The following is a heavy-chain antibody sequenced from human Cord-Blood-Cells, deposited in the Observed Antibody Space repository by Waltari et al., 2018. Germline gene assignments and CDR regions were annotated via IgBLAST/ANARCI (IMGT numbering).Heavy chain of an antibody. CDR2: IYYSGRT. D-gene: IGHD2-15*01. J-gene: IGHJ5*02. CDR1: GGSISSYY. CDR3: ARGGIYCSGGSCYSWFDP. Sequence: QVQLQESGPGLVKPSETLSLTCTVSGGSISSYYWSWIRQPPGKGLEWIGYIYYSGRTNNNPSLKSRVTISVDTSKNQFSRKLSSVTAADTAVYYCARGGIYCSGGSCYSWFDPWGQGTLVTVSS. V-gene: IGHV4-59*01.